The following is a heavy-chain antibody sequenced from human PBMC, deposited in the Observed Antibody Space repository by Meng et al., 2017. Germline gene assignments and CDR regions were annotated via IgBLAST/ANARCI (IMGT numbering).Heavy chain of an antibody. CDR3: TSQPNGYGDYKYYFDY. V-gene: IGHV3-49*03. CDR2: IRSKAYGGTT. D-gene: IGHD4-17*01. Sequence: GESLKISCTASGFTFGDYAMSWFRQAPGKGLEWVGFIRSKAYGGTTEYAASVKGRFTISRDDSKSIAYLQMNSLKTEDTAVYYCTSQPNGYGDYKYYFDYWGKGTLVTVSS. J-gene: IGHJ4*02. CDR1: GFTFGDYA.